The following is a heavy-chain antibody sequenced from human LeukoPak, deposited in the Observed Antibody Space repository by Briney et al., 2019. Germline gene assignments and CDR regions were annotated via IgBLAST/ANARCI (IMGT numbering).Heavy chain of an antibody. CDR1: GFTFSNYA. CDR3: GKAGLNRGSGCGECLFDD. J-gene: IGHJ4*02. D-gene: IGHD2-21*01. CDR2: ISGSSYTT. Sequence: TGGSLRLSCAASGFTFSNYAMSWVRLAPGKGLEWVSSISGSSYTTYYADSEKGRITTSSDNSKNTLYFQKNSSRAEDTAAYSCGKAGLNRGSGCGECLFDDWGKGTLVTVSS. V-gene: IGHV3-23*01.